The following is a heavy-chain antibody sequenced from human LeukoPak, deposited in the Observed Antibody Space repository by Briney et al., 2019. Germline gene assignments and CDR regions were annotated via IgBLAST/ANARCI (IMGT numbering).Heavy chain of an antibody. Sequence: GGSLRLSCAASGFTFSSYGMHWVRQAPGKGLEWVAVISYDGSNKYYADSVKGRFTISRDNSKNTLYLQMNSLRAEDTAVYYCAKIFAYYGSGRYYNDYWGQGTLVTVSS. CDR1: GFTFSSYG. D-gene: IGHD3-10*01. CDR3: AKIFAYYGSGRYYNDY. CDR2: ISYDGSNK. J-gene: IGHJ4*02. V-gene: IGHV3-30*18.